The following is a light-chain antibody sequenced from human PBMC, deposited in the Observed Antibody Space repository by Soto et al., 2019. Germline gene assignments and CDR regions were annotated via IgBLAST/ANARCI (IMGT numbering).Light chain of an antibody. CDR2: GNR. Sequence: QSVLTQPPSVSGAPRQRVTISCTGSSSNIGAGYDVHWYQQLPGAAPKLVISGNRNRPSGVPERFSGSKSGTSASLAITGLQAEDEADYYCQAYDYSLTASVFGGGTKLTVL. J-gene: IGLJ3*02. CDR1: SSNIGAGYD. CDR3: QAYDYSLTASV. V-gene: IGLV1-40*01.